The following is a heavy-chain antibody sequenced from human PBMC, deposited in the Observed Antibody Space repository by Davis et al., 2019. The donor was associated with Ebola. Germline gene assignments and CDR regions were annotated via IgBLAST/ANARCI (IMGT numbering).Heavy chain of an antibody. Sequence: PGGSLRLSCVASGFSFSSNAMSWVRQAPGKGPEWVSSVSGNGAYTYYADSVKGRFSISRDNSKNTLYLQMNSLRADDTAVYYCAELHSSASHIWGQGTLVTVSP. CDR1: GFSFSSNA. CDR2: VSGNGAYT. CDR3: AELHSSASHI. V-gene: IGHV3-23*01. J-gene: IGHJ4*02. D-gene: IGHD6-6*01.